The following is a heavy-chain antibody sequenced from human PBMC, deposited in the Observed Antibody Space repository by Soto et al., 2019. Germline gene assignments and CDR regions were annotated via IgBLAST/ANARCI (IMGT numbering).Heavy chain of an antibody. CDR3: AKDDEYSGYLDY. Sequence: PGGSLRLSCAASGFTFSSYGMHWVRQAPGKGLEWVAVISYDGSNKYYADSVKGRFTISRDNSKNTLYLQMNSLRAEDTAVYYCAKDDEYSGYLDYWGQGTLVTVSS. V-gene: IGHV3-30*18. CDR2: ISYDGSNK. D-gene: IGHD5-12*01. CDR1: GFTFSSYG. J-gene: IGHJ4*02.